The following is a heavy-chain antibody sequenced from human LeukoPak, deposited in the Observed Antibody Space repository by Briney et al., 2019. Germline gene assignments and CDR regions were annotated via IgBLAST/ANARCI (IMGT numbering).Heavy chain of an antibody. CDR3: ARTPTRGWLVKSYFGY. Sequence: SETLSLTCAVYGGSFSGYYWSWIRQPPGKGLEWIGEINHSGSTNYNPSLKSRVTISVDTSKNQFSLKLSSVTAADTAVYYCARTPTRGWLVKSYFGYWGQGTLVTVSS. J-gene: IGHJ4*02. CDR2: INHSGST. CDR1: GGSFSGYY. D-gene: IGHD6-19*01. V-gene: IGHV4-34*01.